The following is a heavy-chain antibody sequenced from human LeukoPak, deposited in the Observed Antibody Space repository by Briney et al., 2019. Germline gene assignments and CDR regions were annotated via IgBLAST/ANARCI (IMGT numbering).Heavy chain of an antibody. V-gene: IGHV3-30*03. CDR1: GFTFSSYG. CDR3: ARDGGRGYYGSGSYISVAFDI. D-gene: IGHD3-10*01. CDR2: ISYDGSKK. Sequence: GGSLRLSCAASGFTFSSYGMHWVRQPQGEGLEWVAVISYDGSKKYSAESVKGRFTISRDNSKNTLYLQMNSLRAEDTAVYYCARDGGRGYYGSGSYISVAFDIWGQGTKVIVSS. J-gene: IGHJ3*02.